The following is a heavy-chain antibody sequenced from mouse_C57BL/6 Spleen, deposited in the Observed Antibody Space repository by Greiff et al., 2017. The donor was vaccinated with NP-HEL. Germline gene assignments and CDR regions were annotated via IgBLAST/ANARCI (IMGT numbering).Heavy chain of an antibody. CDR1: GYTFTSYW. Sequence: QVQLQQPGAELVMPGASVKLSCKASGYTFTSYWMHWVKQRPGQGLEWIGEIDPSDSYTNYNQKFKGKSTLTVDKSSSTAYMQLSSLTSEDSAVFYCARGGIHYYGSSYDAMDYWSQGTSVTVSS. CDR3: ARGGIHYYGSSYDAMDY. J-gene: IGHJ4*01. CDR2: IDPSDSYT. V-gene: IGHV1-69*01. D-gene: IGHD1-1*01.